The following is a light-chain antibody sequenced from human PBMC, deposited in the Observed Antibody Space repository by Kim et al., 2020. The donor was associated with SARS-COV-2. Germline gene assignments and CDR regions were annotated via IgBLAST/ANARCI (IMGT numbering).Light chain of an antibody. CDR3: NSRDSSGNHLGWV. CDR1: SLRSYY. Sequence: SSELTQDPAVSVALGQTVRITCQADSLRSYYASWYQQKPGQAPVLVIYGKNNRPSGIPDRFSGSSSGNTASLTITGAQAEDEADYYCNSRDSSGNHLGWV. V-gene: IGLV3-19*01. CDR2: GKN. J-gene: IGLJ3*02.